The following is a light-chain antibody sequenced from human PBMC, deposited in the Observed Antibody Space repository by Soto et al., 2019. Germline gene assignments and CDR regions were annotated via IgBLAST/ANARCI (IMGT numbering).Light chain of an antibody. Sequence: QSALTQPASVSGSPGQSIAISCTGTSSDVGKYSYVSWFQQYPGNAPKLMIYEVSNRPSGVSNRFSGSKSGNTASLTISGLQGEDEADYYCRSFTTSSTWVFGGGTQLTVL. V-gene: IGLV2-14*01. CDR2: EVS. CDR3: RSFTTSSTWV. CDR1: SSDVGKYSY. J-gene: IGLJ3*02.